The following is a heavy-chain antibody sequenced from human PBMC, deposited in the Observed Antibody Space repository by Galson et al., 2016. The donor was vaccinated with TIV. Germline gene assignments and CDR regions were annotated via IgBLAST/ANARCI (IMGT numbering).Heavy chain of an antibody. CDR2: ISYTGFT. D-gene: IGHD3-3*01. CDR3: ARLYDFWTGYPSLDV. J-gene: IGHJ6*02. V-gene: IGHV4-59*08. Sequence: TLSLTCTVSGDSISSFYWIWIRQPPGKGLEWIAYISYTGFTKYNPTLKSRVTISVDTSKTHFSLKLTSVTAADTAVYFCARLYDFWTGYPSLDVWGQGTTVTVSS. CDR1: GDSISSFY.